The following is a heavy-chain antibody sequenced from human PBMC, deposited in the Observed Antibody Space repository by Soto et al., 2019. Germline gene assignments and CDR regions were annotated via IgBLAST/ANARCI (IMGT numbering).Heavy chain of an antibody. J-gene: IGHJ4*02. Sequence: QITLKESGPTLVKPTQTLKLTCTFSGFSFSDGAVGVGWFRQSPGKAPEWLAIYYWDEDEWHSPSLRTRLSISYEAARSQVVLSMVDMDPQDTATYFCARGRRLESCWGGDCYYFDVWGQGLQVAAS. CDR2: YYWDEDE. V-gene: IGHV2-5*02. CDR1: GFSFSDGAVG. CDR3: ARGRRLESCWGGDCYYFDV. D-gene: IGHD2-21*01.